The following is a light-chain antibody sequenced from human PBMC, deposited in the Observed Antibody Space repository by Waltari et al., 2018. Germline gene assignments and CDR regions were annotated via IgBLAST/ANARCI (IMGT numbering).Light chain of an antibody. CDR2: KES. CDR1: QSISPW. V-gene: IGKV1-5*03. Sequence: DIQMTQSPSTLSASVGDRVTITCRASQSISPWLAWYQQKPGKAPELLIYKESVLESGVPSRFSGSGSGTEFTLTISSLQPADFATYYCQQYETYSYTFGGGTKVEIK. CDR3: QQYETYSYT. J-gene: IGKJ4*01.